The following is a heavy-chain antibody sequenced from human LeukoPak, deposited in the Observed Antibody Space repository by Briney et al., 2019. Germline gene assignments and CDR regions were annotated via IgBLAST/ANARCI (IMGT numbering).Heavy chain of an antibody. CDR1: GYILSAIS. J-gene: IGHJ6*02. V-gene: IGHV1-24*01. CDR2: LDPGQGET. D-gene: IGHD2-15*01. Sequence: ASVKVSCKVSGYILSAISMHWVRQSPGKGLEWMGGLDPGQGETVYAQKFQGRVSLTTDTSTSTAYMELRSLRSDDTAVYYCASGEVGVVYRAGGRYYYYYHAMDVWGQGTTVTVSS. CDR3: ASGEVGVVYRAGGRYYYYYHAMDV.